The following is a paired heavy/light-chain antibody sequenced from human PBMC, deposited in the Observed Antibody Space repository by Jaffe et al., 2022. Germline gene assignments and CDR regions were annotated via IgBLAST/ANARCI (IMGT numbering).Heavy chain of an antibody. CDR1: GFSFSRSA. J-gene: IGHJ3*01. CDR2: VVVDSGQK. CDR3: GADTAVIAIPDGFDL. V-gene: IGHV1-58*02. Sequence: QRQLVQSGPEVKKTGTSVKVACKASGFSFSRSAIQWVRQARGQRLEWIGWVVVDSGQKNFAQKFQGRVSFTTEMSTGTTYMEVTRLTVDDTAIYYCGADTAVIAIPDGFDLWGQGTLVTVSS. D-gene: IGHD2-21*01.
Light chain of an antibody. Sequence: DIQMTQFPSSLSASVGDRVTITCRATQDIHTWLAWYQHKPGRAPDLLIHEASTLESGVPSRFSGSGSGTEFTLTISSLQPDDFATYYCQNYVTYSGTFGQGTKLEI. CDR3: QNYVTYSGT. J-gene: IGKJ2*02. CDR2: EAS. CDR1: QDIHTW. V-gene: IGKV1-5*01.